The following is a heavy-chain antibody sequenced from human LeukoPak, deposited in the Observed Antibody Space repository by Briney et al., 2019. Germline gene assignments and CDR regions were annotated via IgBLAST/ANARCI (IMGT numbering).Heavy chain of an antibody. CDR3: AKDVTFGRLSSRGSSNYYMDV. V-gene: IGHV3-43D*03. CDR2: ISWDGGST. Sequence: GGSLRLSCAASGFTFDDYAMHWVRQAPGKGLEWVSLISWDGGSTYYADSVKGRFTVSRDNSKNSLYLQMNSLRAEDTASYYCAKDVTFGRLSSRGSSNYYMDVWGKGTTVTISS. J-gene: IGHJ6*03. CDR1: GFTFDDYA. D-gene: IGHD2-21*02.